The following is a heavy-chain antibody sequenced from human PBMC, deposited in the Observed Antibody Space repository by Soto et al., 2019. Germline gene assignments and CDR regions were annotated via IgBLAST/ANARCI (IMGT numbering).Heavy chain of an antibody. CDR2: IYWSGDE. CDR3: ARGLATPPVFAFDI. D-gene: IGHD6-6*01. V-gene: IGHV2-5*01. Sequence: ESGPTLVNPTQTLTLTCSFSGFSLSTSGVGVGWIRQSPGKALEWLALIYWSGDEHYRPSLKSRLSIIKDTSKNHVVLIMTDMDPVDTATYYCARGLATPPVFAFDIWGQGTMVTVSS. CDR1: GFSLSTSGVG. J-gene: IGHJ3*02.